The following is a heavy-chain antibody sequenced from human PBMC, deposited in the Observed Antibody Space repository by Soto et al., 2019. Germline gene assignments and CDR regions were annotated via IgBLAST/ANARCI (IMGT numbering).Heavy chain of an antibody. CDR1: GFTFSNYW. D-gene: IGHD3-16*01. J-gene: IGHJ5*02. CDR2: INPDGSRT. V-gene: IGHV3-74*01. Sequence: EVQLVESGGDLVQPGGSLRLSCAASGFTFSNYWMHWVRQAPGKGLMWVSRINPDGSRTTYADSVKGRFAISRDNAKNTVYLQMHSLRAEDAAVYYCARVKLGSYAWFDPWGQGTLVTVSS. CDR3: ARVKLGSYAWFDP.